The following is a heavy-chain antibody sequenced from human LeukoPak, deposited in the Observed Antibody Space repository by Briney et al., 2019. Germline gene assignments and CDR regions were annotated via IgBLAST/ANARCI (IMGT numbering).Heavy chain of an antibody. J-gene: IGHJ4*02. Sequence: PGGSLRLSCAASGFTFDDYAMHWVRQAPGKGLEWVSGISWNSGSIGYADSVKGRFTISRDNAKNSLYLQMNSLRAEDTALYYCAKDTYYYDSSGYLGYFDYWGQGTLVTVSS. CDR2: ISWNSGSI. CDR3: AKDTYYYDSSGYLGYFDY. V-gene: IGHV3-9*01. CDR1: GFTFDDYA. D-gene: IGHD3-22*01.